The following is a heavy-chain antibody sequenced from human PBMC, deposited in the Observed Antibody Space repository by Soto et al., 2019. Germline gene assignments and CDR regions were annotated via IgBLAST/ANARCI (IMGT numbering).Heavy chain of an antibody. J-gene: IGHJ6*02. V-gene: IGHV1-69*12. CDR3: AREGLVSVPTTVNSDYYYYAMDV. D-gene: IGHD4-17*01. CDR2: IIPRSATS. CDR1: GDTFSTYT. Sequence: QVQLVQSGAEVKKPGSSVKVSCKASGDTFSTYTITWMRQAPGQGLEWMGGIIPRSATSKYAQKFQGRVTITADESTSTVYMELSTLRPEDTAVYYCAREGLVSVPTTVNSDYYYYAMDVWGQGTTVTVSS.